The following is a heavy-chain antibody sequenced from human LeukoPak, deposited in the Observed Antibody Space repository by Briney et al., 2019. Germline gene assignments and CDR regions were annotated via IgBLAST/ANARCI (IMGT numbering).Heavy chain of an antibody. J-gene: IGHJ6*03. V-gene: IGHV3-11*04. CDR2: ISSSGSTV. CDR1: GFTFSDYY. D-gene: IGHD3-10*01. CDR3: ARSSGARNGRNYYYYYMDV. Sequence: GGSLRLSCAASGFTFSDYYMSWIRQAPGKGLEWVSYISSSGSTVYYADSVKGRFTISRDNAKNSLYLQMNSLRAEDTAVYYCARSSGARNGRNYYYYYMDVWGKGTTVTVSS.